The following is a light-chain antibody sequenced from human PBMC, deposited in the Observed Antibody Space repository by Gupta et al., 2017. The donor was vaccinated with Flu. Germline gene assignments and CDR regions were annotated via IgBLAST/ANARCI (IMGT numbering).Light chain of an antibody. CDR3: HSADSSGTYV. J-gene: IGLJ1*01. CDR1: ALPNQY. V-gene: IGLV3-25*02. CDR2: KDS. Sequence: SSELTQPPSVSVPPGQPAGITCSGDALPNQYAYWYQQKPAQAPVMVIYKDSERPAGIPGRFSGSSSGTTVTVTISGGQEEEEADYYCHSADSSGTYVFGTGTKVTVL.